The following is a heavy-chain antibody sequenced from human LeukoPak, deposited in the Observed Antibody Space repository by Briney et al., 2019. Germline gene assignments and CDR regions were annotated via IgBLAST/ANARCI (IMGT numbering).Heavy chain of an antibody. J-gene: IGHJ6*02. CDR2: IIPILGIA. CDR1: GGTFSSYA. CDR3: ARTYYSLGATIYYYYGMDV. D-gene: IGHD1-26*01. V-gene: IGHV1-69*04. Sequence: ASVKVSCKASGGTFSSYAISWVRHAPGQGLEWMGRIIPILGIANYAQKFQGRVTITADKSTSTAYMELSSLRSEDTAVYYCARTYYSLGATIYYYYGMDVWGQGTTVTVSS.